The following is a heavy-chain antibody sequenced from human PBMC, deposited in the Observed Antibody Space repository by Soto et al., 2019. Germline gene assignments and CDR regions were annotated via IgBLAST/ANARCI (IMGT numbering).Heavy chain of an antibody. Sequence: GGSLRLSCAASGFTFSSYAMSWVRQAPGKGLEWVSAITGSGDSTYYADSVKGRFTVSRDNSKKTLYLQIKSLKAEDTAVYYCVLVFVFAIREVFDFWGPGPLGT. CDR1: GFTFSSYA. CDR3: VLVFVFAIREVFDF. V-gene: IGHV3-23*01. J-gene: IGHJ4*02. CDR2: ITGSGDST. D-gene: IGHD3-3*01.